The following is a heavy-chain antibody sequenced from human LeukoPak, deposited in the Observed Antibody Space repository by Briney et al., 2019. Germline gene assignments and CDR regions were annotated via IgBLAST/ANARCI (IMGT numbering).Heavy chain of an antibody. CDR1: GYIFGDYA. J-gene: IGHJ4*02. V-gene: IGHV3-49*03. D-gene: IGHD2-2*01. Sequence: GGSQRLSCMTSGYIFGDYAISWFRQAPGKGLEWISYIRSYTYGGTIQYAASVKGRFTISRDDSRSIAYLQMNSLKTEDTAVYYCSRESYLRPPSQPHHYYFDYWGQGTLVAVSS. CDR2: IRSYTYGGTI. CDR3: SRESYLRPPSQPHHYYFDY.